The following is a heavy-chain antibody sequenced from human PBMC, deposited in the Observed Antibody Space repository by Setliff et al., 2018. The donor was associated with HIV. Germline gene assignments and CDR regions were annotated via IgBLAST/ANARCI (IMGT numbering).Heavy chain of an antibody. CDR1: GVSISTNNF. CDR3: ARDRALRFSRSPSFYYFDS. D-gene: IGHD3-3*02. J-gene: IGHJ4*02. Sequence: PSETLSLTCAVSGVSISTNNFWSWVRQPPGKGLEWIGDAHHRGRTNYNPSLKSRVTISIDTTKNRFSLKLTSVTAADTAVYYCARDRALRFSRSPSFYYFDSWGQGALVTVSS. V-gene: IGHV4-4*02. CDR2: AHHRGRT.